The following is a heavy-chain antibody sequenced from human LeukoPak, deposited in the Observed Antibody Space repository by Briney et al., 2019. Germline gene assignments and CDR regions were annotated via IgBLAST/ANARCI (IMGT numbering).Heavy chain of an antibody. CDR1: GCTFSSYW. V-gene: IGHV3-7*03. CDR3: ARESSSGWYKLFDY. J-gene: IGHJ4*02. Sequence: GGSLRLSCAASGCTFSSYWMSWVRQAPGKGLEWVANIKQDGSEKYYVDSVKGRFTISRDNAKNSLYLQMNSLRAEDTAVYYCARESSSGWYKLFDYWGQGTLVTVSS. D-gene: IGHD6-19*01. CDR2: IKQDGSEK.